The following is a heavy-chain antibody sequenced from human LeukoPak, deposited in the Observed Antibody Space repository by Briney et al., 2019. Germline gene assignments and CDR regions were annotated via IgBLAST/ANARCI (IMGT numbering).Heavy chain of an antibody. J-gene: IGHJ6*02. Sequence: GESLKISCKGSGYSFTSYRIGWVRQMPGKGLEWMGIIYPGDSDTRYSPSFQGQVTISADKSISTAYLQWSSLKASDTAMYYCARAQAFTIFGVVMPYGMDVWGQGTTVTVSS. CDR3: ARAQAFTIFGVVMPYGMDV. V-gene: IGHV5-51*01. CDR1: GYSFTSYR. D-gene: IGHD3-3*01. CDR2: IYPGDSDT.